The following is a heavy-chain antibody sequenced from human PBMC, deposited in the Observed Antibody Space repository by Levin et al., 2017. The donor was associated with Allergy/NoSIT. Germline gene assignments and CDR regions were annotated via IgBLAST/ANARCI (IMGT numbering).Heavy chain of an antibody. CDR1: GFTFSSYA. V-gene: IGHV3-64*01. CDR3: ARAGATLYGATSYFDY. Sequence: GGSLRLSCAASGFTFSSYAMHWVRQAPGKGLEYVSAISSNGGSTYYANSVKGRFTISRDNSKNTLYLQMGSLRAEDMAVYYCARAGATLYGATSYFDYWGQGTLVTVSS. CDR2: ISSNGGST. J-gene: IGHJ4*02. D-gene: IGHD4-17*01.